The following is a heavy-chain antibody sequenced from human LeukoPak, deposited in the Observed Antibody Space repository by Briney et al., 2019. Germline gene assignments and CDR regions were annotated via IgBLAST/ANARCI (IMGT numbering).Heavy chain of an antibody. CDR1: GGSLTGYY. V-gene: IGHV4-59*01. J-gene: IGHJ4*02. CDR3: ARAGGPFDF. CDR2: VYSSGST. Sequence: PSETLSLTCAVYGGSLTGYYWSWIRQPPGKGLEWIGYVYSSGSTNYNPSLNSRVTMSVDTSKKQFSLKLSSVTAADTAVYYCARAGGPFDFWGQGTLVTVSS. D-gene: IGHD3-16*01.